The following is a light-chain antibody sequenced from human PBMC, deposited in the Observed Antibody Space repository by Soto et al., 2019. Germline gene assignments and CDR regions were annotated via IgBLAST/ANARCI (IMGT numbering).Light chain of an antibody. V-gene: IGKV3D-7*01. CDR1: QSVSTYVTY. CDR3: QQYNSYRA. CDR2: GAT. J-gene: IGKJ1*01. Sequence: EIVLTQSPATLSLSPGERATLSCRASQSVSTYVTYLAWYQQQPGQAPRLLIYGATTRATGIPARFSGSGSGTEFTLTITSLQPDDSATYYCQQYNSYRAFGQGTKVDI.